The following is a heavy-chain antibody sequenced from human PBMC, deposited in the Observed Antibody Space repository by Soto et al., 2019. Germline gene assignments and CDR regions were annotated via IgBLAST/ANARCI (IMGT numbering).Heavy chain of an antibody. CDR2: VYYSGST. CDR1: GGSIRRYY. J-gene: IGHJ4*02. V-gene: IGHV4-59*08. Sequence: QVQLQESGPGLVKPSETLSLTCTVSGGSIRRYYWSWIRQPPGKGLEWIGYVYYSGSTNYNPSLKSRGTLSVDTSKNQFSLKLRSVTAADTAVYYCARRYGSAFDYWGQGTLVTVSS. CDR3: ARRYGSAFDY. D-gene: IGHD1-26*01.